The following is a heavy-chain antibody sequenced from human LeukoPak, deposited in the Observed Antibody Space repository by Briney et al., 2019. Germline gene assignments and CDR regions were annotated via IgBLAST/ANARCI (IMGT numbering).Heavy chain of an antibody. D-gene: IGHD3-3*01. Sequence: KPGGSLRLSCAASGFTFSSYSMNWVRQAPGKGLEWVSSISSSSSYIYYADSVKGRFTISRDNAKNSLYLQMNSLRAEDTAVYYCASLDFWSGYYVGGDYWGQGTLVTVSS. J-gene: IGHJ4*02. V-gene: IGHV3-21*01. CDR3: ASLDFWSGYYVGGDY. CDR1: GFTFSSYS. CDR2: ISSSSSYI.